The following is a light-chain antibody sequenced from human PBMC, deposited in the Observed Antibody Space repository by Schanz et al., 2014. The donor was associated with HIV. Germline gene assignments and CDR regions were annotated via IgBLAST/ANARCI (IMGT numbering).Light chain of an antibody. Sequence: QSALTQPASVSGSPGQSITISCTGTSSDVGSYNLVSWYQQYPGKAPKLMIYDVNNRPSGASNRFSGSKSGNAASLTISGLQSDDEAYYHCCSYAGTYTWVFGGGTKLTVL. V-gene: IGLV2-23*02. CDR2: DVN. CDR3: CSYAGTYTWV. CDR1: SSDVGSYNL. J-gene: IGLJ3*02.